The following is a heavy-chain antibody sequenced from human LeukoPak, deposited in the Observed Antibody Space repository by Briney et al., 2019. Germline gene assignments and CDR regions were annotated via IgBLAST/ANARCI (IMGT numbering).Heavy chain of an antibody. J-gene: IGHJ4*02. V-gene: IGHV3-30*03. CDR2: ISYDGSTK. CDR3: ARAKPKNMVRGLIMRRESRYYFDY. Sequence: GGSLRLSCTASGFTFSTYGMHWVRQAPGKGLEWVTLISYDGSTKYYSDSVKGRFTLSRDNSKSTLYIQMNSLRAEDTAVYYCARAKPKNMVRGLIMRRESRYYFDYWGQGTLVTVSS. CDR1: GFTFSTYG. D-gene: IGHD3-10*01.